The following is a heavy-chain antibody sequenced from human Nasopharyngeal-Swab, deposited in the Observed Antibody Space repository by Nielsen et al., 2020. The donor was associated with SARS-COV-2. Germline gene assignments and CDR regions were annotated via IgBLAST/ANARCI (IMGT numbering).Heavy chain of an antibody. CDR3: ASGPRGYSAFDI. J-gene: IGHJ3*02. V-gene: IGHV4-30-2*01. D-gene: IGHD5-12*01. Sequence: SETLSLTCAVSGGSISSGGYSWSWIRQPPGKGLEWIGYIYHSGSTYYNPSLKSRVTISVDRSKNQFSLKLSSVTAADTAVYYCASGPRGYSAFDIWGRGTMVTVSS. CDR1: GGSISSGGYS. CDR2: IYHSGST.